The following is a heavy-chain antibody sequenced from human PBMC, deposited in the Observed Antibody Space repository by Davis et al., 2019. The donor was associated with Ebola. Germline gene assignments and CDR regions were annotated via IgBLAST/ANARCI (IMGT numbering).Heavy chain of an antibody. J-gene: IGHJ4*02. CDR2: ISGSGGST. Sequence: GESLKISCAASGFTFSSYAMSWVRQAPGKGLEWVSAISGSGGSTYYADSVKGRFTISRDNSKNTLYLQMNSLRAEDTAVYYCAKDGRVATILGGTYYFDYWGQGTLVTVSS. CDR1: GFTFSSYA. CDR3: AKDGRVATILGGTYYFDY. D-gene: IGHD5-24*01. V-gene: IGHV3-23*01.